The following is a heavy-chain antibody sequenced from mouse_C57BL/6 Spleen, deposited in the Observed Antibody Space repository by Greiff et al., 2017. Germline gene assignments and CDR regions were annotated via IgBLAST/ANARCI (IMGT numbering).Heavy chain of an antibody. J-gene: IGHJ3*01. V-gene: IGHV1-7*01. CDR2: INPSSGYT. Sequence: QVQLQQSGAELAKPGASVKLSCKASGYTFTSYWMHWVKQRPGQGLEWIGYINPSSGYTKYKQKFKDKATLTADKSSSTAYMQLSILTYEDSAVYYCAREGYYYGSSGAWFAYWGQGTLVTVSA. CDR1: GYTFTSYW. D-gene: IGHD1-1*01. CDR3: AREGYYYGSSGAWFAY.